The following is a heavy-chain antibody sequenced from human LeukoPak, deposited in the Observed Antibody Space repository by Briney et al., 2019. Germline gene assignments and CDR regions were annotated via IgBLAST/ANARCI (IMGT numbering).Heavy chain of an antibody. V-gene: IGHV3-66*01. CDR2: IYSGGST. D-gene: IGHD3-22*01. J-gene: IGHJ4*02. Sequence: GGSLRLSCAASGFTVSSTYMTWVRQAPGKGLEWVSHIYSGGSTIYADSVKGRFTISRDNSKNTVYLQMNSLRAEDTAVYYCARDRSGDSTAYYTDYWGQGTLVTVSS. CDR1: GFTVSSTY. CDR3: ARDRSGDSTAYYTDY.